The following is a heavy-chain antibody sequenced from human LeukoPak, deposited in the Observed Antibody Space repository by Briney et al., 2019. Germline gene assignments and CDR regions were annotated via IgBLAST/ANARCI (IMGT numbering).Heavy chain of an antibody. CDR2: IYYSGST. V-gene: IGHV4-59*01. CDR1: GGSISSYY. Sequence: PSETLSLTCTVSGGSISSYYWSWIRQPPGKGLEWIGYIYYSGSTNYNPSLKSRVTISVDTSKNQFSLKLSSVTAADTAVYYCARGGYDFWSGYYPYYYGMDVWGQGPRSPSP. D-gene: IGHD3-3*01. J-gene: IGHJ6*02. CDR3: ARGGYDFWSGYYPYYYGMDV.